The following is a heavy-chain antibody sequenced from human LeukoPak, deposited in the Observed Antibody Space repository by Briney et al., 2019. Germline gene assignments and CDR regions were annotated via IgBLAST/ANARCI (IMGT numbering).Heavy chain of an antibody. CDR2: IKQDGSEK. D-gene: IGHD3-10*01. V-gene: IGHV3-7*03. CDR3: AKDGVWIGEKKANMDV. J-gene: IGHJ6*03. CDR1: GFTFSSYW. Sequence: PGGSLRLSCAASGFTFSSYWMSWVRQAPGKGLEWVANIKQDGSEKYYVDSVKGRFTTSRDNSKNTLYLQMNSLRAEDTAVYYCAKDGVWIGEKKANMDVWGKGTTV.